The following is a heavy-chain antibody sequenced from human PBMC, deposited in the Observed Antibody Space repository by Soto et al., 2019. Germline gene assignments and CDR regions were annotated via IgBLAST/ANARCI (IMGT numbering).Heavy chain of an antibody. Sequence: GFLRLSCAASGFTLSNYWMTWVRQAPGKRLEGVANINKDGSQQNHVDSVKGRFTIARDNGQNSLSLQINNLRVEDTAVYYCVRELGLAYWGQGALVTVSS. D-gene: IGHD7-27*01. V-gene: IGHV3-7*03. J-gene: IGHJ4*02. CDR2: INKDGSQQ. CDR1: GFTLSNYW. CDR3: VRELGLAY.